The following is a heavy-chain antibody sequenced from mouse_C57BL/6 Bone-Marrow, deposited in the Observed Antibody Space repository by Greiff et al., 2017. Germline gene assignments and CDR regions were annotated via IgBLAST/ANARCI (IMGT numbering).Heavy chain of an antibody. D-gene: IGHD1-1*01. Sequence: VQLQQSGAELVRPVAAVMLSCTASGFNIKDDYMHWVKQRPEQGLEWIGWIDPENGDTEYASKFQGKATITADTSSNTAYLQLSSLTSEDTAVYYCTTGYYGSSFLAYWGKGTLVTVSA. J-gene: IGHJ3*01. V-gene: IGHV14-4*01. CDR3: TTGYYGSSFLAY. CDR1: GFNIKDDY. CDR2: IDPENGDT.